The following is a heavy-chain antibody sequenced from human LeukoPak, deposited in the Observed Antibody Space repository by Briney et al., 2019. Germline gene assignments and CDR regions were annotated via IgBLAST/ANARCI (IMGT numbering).Heavy chain of an antibody. CDR1: GYTFTRYG. Sequence: ASVKVSCKAAGYTFTRYGISWVRQAPGQGLEWMGWISAYNGVTNYAQKLQGRVTMTTDTSTSTAYMELRSLRSDDTAVYYCAGSVATIDYWGQGTLVTVSS. CDR2: ISAYNGVT. J-gene: IGHJ4*02. CDR3: AGSVATIDY. D-gene: IGHD5-12*01. V-gene: IGHV1-18*01.